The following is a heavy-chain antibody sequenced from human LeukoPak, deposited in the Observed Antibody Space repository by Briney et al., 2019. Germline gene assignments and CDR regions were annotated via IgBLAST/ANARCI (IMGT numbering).Heavy chain of an antibody. J-gene: IGHJ5*02. V-gene: IGHV3-74*01. CDR2: INSDGSST. CDR1: GFTFSSYA. D-gene: IGHD2-15*01. Sequence: GSLRLSCAASGFTFSSYAMSWVRQAPGKGLVWVSRINSDGSSTSYADSVKGRFTISRDNAKNTLYLQMNSLRAEDTAVYYCARGLLRNWFDPWGQGTLVTVSS. CDR3: ARGLLRNWFDP.